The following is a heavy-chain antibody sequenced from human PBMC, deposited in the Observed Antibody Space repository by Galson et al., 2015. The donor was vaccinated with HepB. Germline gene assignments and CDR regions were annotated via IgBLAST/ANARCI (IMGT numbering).Heavy chain of an antibody. V-gene: IGHV3-74*01. J-gene: IGHJ4*02. CDR1: GFTFSSYW. Sequence: SLRLSCAASGFTFSSYWMHWVRQAPGKGLVWVSRINSDGSSTSYADSVKGRFTISRDNAKNTLYLQMDSLRAEDTAVYYCAREVGDYYDSSGFDYWGQGTLVTVSS. CDR2: INSDGSST. D-gene: IGHD3-22*01. CDR3: AREVGDYYDSSGFDY.